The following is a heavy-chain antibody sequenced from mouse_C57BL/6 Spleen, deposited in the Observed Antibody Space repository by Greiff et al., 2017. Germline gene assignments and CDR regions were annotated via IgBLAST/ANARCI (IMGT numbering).Heavy chain of an antibody. J-gene: IGHJ1*03. CDR3: ARPAMITFPDWYFDV. CDR1: GFTFSDYG. V-gene: IGHV5-17*01. D-gene: IGHD2-4*01. CDR2: ISSGSSTI. Sequence: EVQLVESGGGLVKPGGSLKLSCAASGFTFSDYGMHWVRQAPEKGLEWVAYISSGSSTIYYADTVKGRFTISRDNAKNTLFLQMTSLRSEDTAMYYCARPAMITFPDWYFDVWGTGTTVTVSS.